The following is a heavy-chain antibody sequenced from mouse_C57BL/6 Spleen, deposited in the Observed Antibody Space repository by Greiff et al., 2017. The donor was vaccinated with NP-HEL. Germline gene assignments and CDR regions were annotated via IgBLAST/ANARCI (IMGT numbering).Heavy chain of an antibody. CDR2: INPGSGGT. CDR3: ARKGLGPAWFAY. V-gene: IGHV1-54*01. D-gene: IGHD4-1*01. Sequence: VQLQQSGAELVRPGTSVKVSCKASGYAFTNYLIEWVKQRPGQGLEWIGVINPGSGGTNYNQKFKGKATLTVDTSSSTAYMQLSSLTSEDSAVYYCARKGLGPAWFAYWGQGTLVTVSA. CDR1: GYAFTNYL. J-gene: IGHJ3*01.